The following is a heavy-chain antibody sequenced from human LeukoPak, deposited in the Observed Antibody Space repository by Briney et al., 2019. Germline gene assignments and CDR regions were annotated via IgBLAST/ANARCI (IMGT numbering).Heavy chain of an antibody. CDR2: IRQDDSEK. CDR1: GFTFSDYW. J-gene: IGHJ4*02. Sequence: GGSLRLSCSASGFTFSDYWMMWVRQAPGKGLEWVGNIRQDDSEKNYVDSVKGRFTISRDNAKSSLYLQMNSLGAEDTAIYYCATDRKMGTWDPRFNYWGQGTLVTVSS. V-gene: IGHV3-7*01. D-gene: IGHD1-7*01. CDR3: ATDRKMGTWDPRFNY.